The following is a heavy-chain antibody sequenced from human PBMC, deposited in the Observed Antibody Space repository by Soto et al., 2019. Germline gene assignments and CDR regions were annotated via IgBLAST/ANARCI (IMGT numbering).Heavy chain of an antibody. Sequence: PSETLSLTCAVYGGSFSGYYWSWIRQPPGKGLEWIGEINHSGSTNYNPSLKSRVTISVDTSKNQFPLKLSSVTAADTAVYYCARGLMVRGVIITSLYYYYGMDVWGQGTTVTVSS. CDR2: INHSGST. V-gene: IGHV4-34*01. CDR1: GGSFSGYY. J-gene: IGHJ6*02. CDR3: ARGLMVRGVIITSLYYYYGMDV. D-gene: IGHD3-10*01.